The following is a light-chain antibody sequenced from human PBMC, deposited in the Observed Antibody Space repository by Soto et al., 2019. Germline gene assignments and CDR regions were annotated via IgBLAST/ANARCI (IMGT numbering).Light chain of an antibody. CDR2: LAS. V-gene: IGKV2-28*01. Sequence: EIVMTQSPLSLTVTPGEPASISCTSSQSLQHNNGNTFLDWYMQQPGQSPQLLTYLASRRAPGAPDRVSGSGSGTDFTLRISTVEADDAAIYYCMQALQTPRTFGQGTKLEI. CDR1: QSLQHNNGNTF. CDR3: MQALQTPRT. J-gene: IGKJ1*01.